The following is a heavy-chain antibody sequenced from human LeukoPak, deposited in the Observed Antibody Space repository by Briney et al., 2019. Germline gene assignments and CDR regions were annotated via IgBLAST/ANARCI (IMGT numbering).Heavy chain of an antibody. CDR1: RFTFSNYA. CDR2: ISGSGDNT. D-gene: IGHD4-17*01. J-gene: IGHJ4*02. V-gene: IGHV3-23*01. Sequence: PGGSLRLSCAASRFTFSNYAMNWVRQAPGKGLEWVSSISGSGDNTHYADSVKGRFTISRGNSKNMMYLQMNSLRADDTALYYCARDRYGDYSFDYWGQGVLVTVSS. CDR3: ARDRYGDYSFDY.